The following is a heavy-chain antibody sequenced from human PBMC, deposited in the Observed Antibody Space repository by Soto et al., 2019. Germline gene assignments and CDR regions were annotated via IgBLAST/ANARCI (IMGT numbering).Heavy chain of an antibody. CDR2: IIPIVGTA. Sequence: QVQLVQSGAEVKKPGSSVKFSCKASGGTFSSYAISWVRQAPGQGLEWMGGIIPIVGTANYAQKFQGRVTITADESTSTAYMELSSLRSEDTAVYYCARTYDDYGHSPFYYYGMDVWGQGTTVTVSS. CDR3: ARTYDDYGHSPFYYYGMDV. D-gene: IGHD4-17*01. J-gene: IGHJ6*02. V-gene: IGHV1-69*01. CDR1: GGTFSSYA.